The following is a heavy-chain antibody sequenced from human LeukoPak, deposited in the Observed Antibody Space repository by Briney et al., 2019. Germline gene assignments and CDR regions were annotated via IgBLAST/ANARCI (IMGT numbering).Heavy chain of an antibody. CDR1: GHTFTSYG. CDR2: ISAYNGNT. CDR3: ARDSLLWFGELSGYFDY. J-gene: IGHJ4*02. Sequence: GASVKVSCKASGHTFTSYGISWVRQAPGQGLEWMGWISAYNGNTNYAQKLQGRVTMTTDTSTSTAYMELRSLRSDDTAVYYCARDSLLWFGELSGYFDYWGQGTLVTVSS. D-gene: IGHD3-10*01. V-gene: IGHV1-18*01.